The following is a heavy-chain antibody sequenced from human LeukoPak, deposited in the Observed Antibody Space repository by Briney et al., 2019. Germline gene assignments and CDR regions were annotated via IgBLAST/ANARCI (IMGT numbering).Heavy chain of an antibody. CDR1: RGSISNYY. V-gene: IGHV4-59*01. CDR3: ARELKVGNTGYYFDY. CDR2: IYYSGST. Sequence: SETLSLTCTVSRGSISNYYWSWIRQPPGEGLDWIGYIYYSGSTNYNPSLKSRVTISLDTSKNQFSLNLNSVTAADTAVYYCARELKVGNTGYYFDYWGQGTLVTVSS. J-gene: IGHJ4*02. D-gene: IGHD2/OR15-2a*01.